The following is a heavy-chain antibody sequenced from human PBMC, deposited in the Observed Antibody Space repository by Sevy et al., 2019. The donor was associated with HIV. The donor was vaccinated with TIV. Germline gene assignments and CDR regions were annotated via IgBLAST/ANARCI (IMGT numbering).Heavy chain of an antibody. D-gene: IGHD2-21*01. CDR2: MYHRGTT. CDR1: GDSIISSHW. V-gene: IGHV4-4*02. J-gene: IGHJ4*02. Sequence: SETLSLTCTVSGDSIISSHWWSWFRQTPGKGLEWIGDMYHRGTTNYNPSLKTRVIISVDKSKNQFFLKLTSVTAAETAVYYCAAAAGTDILGYYFGSWGQGSSVTVSS. CDR3: AAAAGTDILGYYFGS.